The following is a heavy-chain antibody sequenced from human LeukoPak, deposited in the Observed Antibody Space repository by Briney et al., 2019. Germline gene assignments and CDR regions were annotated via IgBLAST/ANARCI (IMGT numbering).Heavy chain of an antibody. CDR1: GGSFSGYY. D-gene: IGHD3-9*01. J-gene: IGHJ5*02. CDR2: INHSGST. V-gene: IGHV4-34*01. Sequence: PSETLSLTCAVYGGSFSGYYWSWIRQPPGKGLEWIGEINHSGSTNYNPSLKSRVTISVDTSKNQFSLELSSVTAADTAVYYCARDLRYFDWYGGNWFDPWGQGTLVTVSS. CDR3: ARDLRYFDWYGGNWFDP.